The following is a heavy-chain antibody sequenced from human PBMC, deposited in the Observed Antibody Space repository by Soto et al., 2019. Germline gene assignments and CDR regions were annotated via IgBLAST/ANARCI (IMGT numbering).Heavy chain of an antibody. D-gene: IGHD3-16*01. V-gene: IGHV1-8*01. CDR3: ARMNYDLLLGINPNWFDP. CDR1: GYTFSSYD. J-gene: IGHJ5*02. CDR2: MNPNTGNT. Sequence: ASVKVSCKASGYTFSSYDINWVRQATGQGLEWMGWMNPNTGNTGYAQKFQGRVTMTRNTSINTAYMELSSVSSDDTAVYYCARMNYDLLLGINPNWFDPWGQGTLVPVAS.